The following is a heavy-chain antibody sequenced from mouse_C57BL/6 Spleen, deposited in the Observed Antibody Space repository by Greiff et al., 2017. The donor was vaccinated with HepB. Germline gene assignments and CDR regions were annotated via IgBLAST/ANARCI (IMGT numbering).Heavy chain of an antibody. D-gene: IGHD2-4*01. CDR3: ARAPSYDYDGGFAY. CDR2: IYPGSGST. J-gene: IGHJ3*01. CDR1: GYTFTSYW. V-gene: IGHV1-55*01. Sequence: QVQLKQPGAELVKPGASVKMSCKASGYTFTSYWITWVKQRPGQGLEWIGDIYPGSGSTNYNEKFKSKATLTVDTSSSTAYMQLSSLTSEDSAVYYCARAPSYDYDGGFAYWGQGTLVTVSA.